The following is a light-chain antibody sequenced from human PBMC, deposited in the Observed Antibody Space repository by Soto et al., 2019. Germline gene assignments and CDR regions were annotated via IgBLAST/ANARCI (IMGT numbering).Light chain of an antibody. CDR1: SSDVGYYDY. V-gene: IGLV2-8*01. Sequence: QSALTQPPSVSGFPGQSVTISCTGTSSDVGYYDYVSWYQQHPGKAPKLVIYEVTKRPSGVPDRVSASKSGNTASLTVSGLRAEDEADYYCSSYAGSNNFVFGSGTKLTVL. CDR2: EVT. J-gene: IGLJ1*01. CDR3: SSYAGSNNFV.